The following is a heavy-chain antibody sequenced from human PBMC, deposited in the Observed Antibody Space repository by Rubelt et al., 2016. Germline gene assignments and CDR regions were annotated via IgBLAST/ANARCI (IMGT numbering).Heavy chain of an antibody. J-gene: IGHJ6*02. CDR2: INPPSGAT. CDR3: ARGKDFYNYGMDV. CDR1: GYTFTDYY. Sequence: QVQLVQSGAEVKKPGASVKVSCKASGYTFTDYYMHWVRQAPGQGLEWMGWINPPSGATNYAQKLQGWVTLTREQSTTPAYMERGRLGSDDTAGYYCARGKDFYNYGMDVWGQGTTVTVSS. V-gene: IGHV1-2*04.